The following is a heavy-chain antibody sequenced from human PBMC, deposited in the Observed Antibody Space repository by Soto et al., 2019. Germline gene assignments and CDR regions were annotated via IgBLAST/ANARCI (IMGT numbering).Heavy chain of an antibody. J-gene: IGHJ4*02. Sequence: SETLSLTCTVSGVSISFYYWSWIRQPPGRGLEWIAYIDSSGSAKYNPSLKSRVTISLDTSRNQLSLKLNSVTAADTAVYYCAREGYSSRWNPIDYWGQGTQVTVSS. CDR2: IDSSGSA. CDR3: AREGYSSRWNPIDY. CDR1: GVSISFYY. D-gene: IGHD6-13*01. V-gene: IGHV4-59*01.